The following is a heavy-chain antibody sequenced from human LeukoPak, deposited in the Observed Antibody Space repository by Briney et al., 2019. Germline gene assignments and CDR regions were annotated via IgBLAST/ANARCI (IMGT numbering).Heavy chain of an antibody. CDR2: IYHSGST. D-gene: IGHD2-21*01. CDR3: ARVDSSNWFDP. Sequence: SETLSLTCAVSGYSISSGYYWGWIRQPPGKGLEWIGSIYHSGSTYYNPSLKSRVTISADTSKNQFSLKLSSVTAADTAVYYCARVDSSNWFDPWGQGTLVTVSS. V-gene: IGHV4-38-2*01. CDR1: GYSISSGYY. J-gene: IGHJ5*02.